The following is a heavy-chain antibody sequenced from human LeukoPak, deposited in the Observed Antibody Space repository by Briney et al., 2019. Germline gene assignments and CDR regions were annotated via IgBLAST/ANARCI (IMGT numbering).Heavy chain of an antibody. J-gene: IGHJ4*02. CDR1: GYTFTGYY. Sequence: ASVKVSCKASGYTFTGYYMHWVRQAPGQGLEWMGWISAYNGNTNYAQKLQGRVTMTTDTSTSTAYMELRSLRSDDTAVYYCARDRQLKYYFDYWGQGTLVTVSS. CDR2: ISAYNGNT. V-gene: IGHV1-18*04. D-gene: IGHD5-18*01. CDR3: ARDRQLKYYFDY.